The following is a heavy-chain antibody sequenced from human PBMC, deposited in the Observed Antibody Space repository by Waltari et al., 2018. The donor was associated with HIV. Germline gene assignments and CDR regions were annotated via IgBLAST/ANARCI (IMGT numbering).Heavy chain of an antibody. Sequence: QVQLEQWGAGLVKTSETLSVTFAVYNASFAPSYYLTWFRQAPGKGLEWIGEVNYDGQRFYNPSLQSRISASLDASKRQFSLRLTSATAADTAVYFCVRGPNWQLGGLDVWGRGTT. CDR1: NASFAPSY. D-gene: IGHD1-1*01. CDR2: VNYDGQR. J-gene: IGHJ6*02. CDR3: VRGPNWQLGGLDV. V-gene: IGHV4-34*01.